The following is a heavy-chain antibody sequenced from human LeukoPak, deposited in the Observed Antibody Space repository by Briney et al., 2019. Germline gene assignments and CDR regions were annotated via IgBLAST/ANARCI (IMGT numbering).Heavy chain of an antibody. CDR3: AVRNRSSWSPFDF. D-gene: IGHD6-13*01. V-gene: IGHV1-2*02. CDR1: GYTFTGYY. J-gene: IGHJ4*02. CDR2: INPNSGGT. Sequence: ASVKVSCKASGYTFTGYYMHWVRQAPGQGLEWMGWINPNSGGTNYAQKFQGRVTMSRATSISTAYMDLSRLRSDDTAVYYCAVRNRSSWSPFDFWGQGTLVTVSS.